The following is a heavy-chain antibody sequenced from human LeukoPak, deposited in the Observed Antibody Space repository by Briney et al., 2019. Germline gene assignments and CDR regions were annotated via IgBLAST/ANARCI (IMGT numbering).Heavy chain of an antibody. J-gene: IGHJ5*02. V-gene: IGHV1-8*01. CDR1: GYTFTSYD. CDR3: ATVAAAGTGGWFDP. Sequence: ASVKVSCKASGYTFTSYDINWVRQATGQGLEWMGWMNPNSGNTGYAQKFQGRVTMTRNTSISTAYMELSSLRSEDTAVYYCATVAAAGTGGWFDPWGQGTLVTVSS. D-gene: IGHD6-13*01. CDR2: MNPNSGNT.